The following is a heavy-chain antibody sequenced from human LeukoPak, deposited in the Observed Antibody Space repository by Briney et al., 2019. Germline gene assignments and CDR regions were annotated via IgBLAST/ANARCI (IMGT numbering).Heavy chain of an antibody. J-gene: IGHJ4*02. CDR1: GGSISSYY. V-gene: IGHV4-59*08. CDR3: ARLGSGYPLNILDY. CDR2: IYYSGST. Sequence: SETLSLTCTVSGGSISSYYWSWIRQPPGKGLEWIGYIYYSGSTNYNPSLKSRVTISVDTSKNQFSLKLSSVTAADTAVYYCARLGSGYPLNILDYWGQGTLVTVSS. D-gene: IGHD3-22*01.